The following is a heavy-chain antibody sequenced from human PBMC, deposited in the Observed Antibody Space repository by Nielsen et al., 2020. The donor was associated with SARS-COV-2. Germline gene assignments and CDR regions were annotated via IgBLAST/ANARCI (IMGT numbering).Heavy chain of an antibody. V-gene: IGHV4-39*01. CDR2: IYYSGST. Sequence: GSLRLSCTVSGGSISSSSYYWGWIRQPPGKGLEWIGSIYYSGSTYYNPSLKSRVTISVDTSKNQFSLKLSSVTAADTAVYYCARGPGGPFVSVWGQGTTVTVSS. CDR3: ARGPGGPFVSV. D-gene: IGHD2-15*01. J-gene: IGHJ6*02. CDR1: GGSISSSSYY.